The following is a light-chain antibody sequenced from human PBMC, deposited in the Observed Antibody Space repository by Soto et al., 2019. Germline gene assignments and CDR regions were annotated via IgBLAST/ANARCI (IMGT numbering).Light chain of an antibody. Sequence: DIQMTQSPSSLSASVGDRVTITCQASQDIRKYLNWYQQKPGKAPKLLIYEASKLETGDPSRFSGSGSETDFTFTISSLHPEDIATYYCQRYDNVFGQGTRLEIK. CDR2: EAS. CDR3: QRYDNV. CDR1: QDIRKY. J-gene: IGKJ5*01. V-gene: IGKV1-33*01.